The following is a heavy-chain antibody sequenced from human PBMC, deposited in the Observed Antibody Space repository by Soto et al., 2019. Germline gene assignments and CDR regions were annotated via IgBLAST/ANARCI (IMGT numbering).Heavy chain of an antibody. CDR3: AKDGIEYSSSSSVDY. V-gene: IGHV3-30*18. CDR1: GFTLSIYG. Sequence: PGGSLRLSCAASGFTLSIYGMPWVRPAPGKGLEWVAVISYDGGNKYYADSVKGRFTISRDNSKNTLDLQMNTLRDEDTALYYCAKDGIEYSSSSSVDYWGQGILVTVSS. J-gene: IGHJ4*02. D-gene: IGHD6-6*01. CDR2: ISYDGGNK.